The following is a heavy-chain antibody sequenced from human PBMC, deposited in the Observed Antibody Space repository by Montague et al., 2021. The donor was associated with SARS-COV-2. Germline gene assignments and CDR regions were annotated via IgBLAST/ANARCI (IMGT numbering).Heavy chain of an antibody. V-gene: IGHV4-61*01. D-gene: IGHD5-24*01. J-gene: IGHJ4*02. CDR1: GGSVSSGSYY. CDR3: AGRDGDKRTMDY. Sequence: SETLSLTCTVSGGSVSSGSYYWSWIRQPPGKGLEWIGFMYDSGITHYARGITHYNPSRRSRVSISVDRSVNPFSLSLSSVTAADTAVYYCAGRDGDKRTMDYWGQGTLVTVSS. CDR2: MYDSGITHYARGIT.